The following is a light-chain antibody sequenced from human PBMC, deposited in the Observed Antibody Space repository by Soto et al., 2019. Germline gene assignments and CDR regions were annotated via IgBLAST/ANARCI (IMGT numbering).Light chain of an antibody. CDR1: SSDVGSYNF. CDR3: CSYAHSDTRV. J-gene: IGLJ3*02. Sequence: QSALTQPASVSDSPGQSITISCTGTSSDVGSYNFFSWYQQHPGKAPKLMIYEVNKRPSGVSYRFSGSTSGNTASLTLSGLQDEDEDDDYCCSYAHSDTRVFGGGTKITVL. V-gene: IGLV2-23*02. CDR2: EVN.